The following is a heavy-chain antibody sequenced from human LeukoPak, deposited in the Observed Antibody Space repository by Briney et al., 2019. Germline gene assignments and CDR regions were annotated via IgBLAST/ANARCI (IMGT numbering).Heavy chain of an antibody. J-gene: IGHJ4*02. CDR1: GFTFSNYA. CDR3: ARVSSSGYYSY. D-gene: IGHD3-22*01. CDR2: ISGSGGST. Sequence: GGSLRLSCAASGFTFSNYALSWVRQAPGKGLEWVSDISGSGGSTYYADSVKGRFTISRDNSKNTMYLQMNSLRAEDTAVYYCARVSSSGYYSYWGQGTLVTVSS. V-gene: IGHV3-23*01.